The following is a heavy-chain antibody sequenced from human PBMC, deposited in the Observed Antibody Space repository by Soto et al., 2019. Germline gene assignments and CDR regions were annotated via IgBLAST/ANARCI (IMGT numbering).Heavy chain of an antibody. J-gene: IGHJ6*02. CDR2: IYYSGST. D-gene: IGHD3-16*01. V-gene: IGHV4-30-4*01. CDR1: GGSISSGDYY. Sequence: SETLSLTCTVSGGSISSGDYYWSWIRQPPGRGLEWIGYIYYSGSTYYNPSLKSRVTISVDTSKNQFSLKLSSVTAADTAVYYCARETAQGEGMGMDVWGQGTTVTVSS. CDR3: ARETAQGEGMGMDV.